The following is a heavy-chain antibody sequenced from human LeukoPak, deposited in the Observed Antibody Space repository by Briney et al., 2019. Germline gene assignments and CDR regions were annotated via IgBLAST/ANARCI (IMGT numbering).Heavy chain of an antibody. CDR2: ISAYNGNT. D-gene: IGHD3-3*01. Sequence: ASVKVSCKASGYTFTSYGISWVRQAPGQGLEWMGWISAYNGNTNYAQKLQGRVTMTTDTSTSTAYMELRSLRSDDTAVYYCARERSSYYDSWSGYYRDAFDIWGQGTMVTVSS. CDR1: GYTFTSYG. V-gene: IGHV1-18*01. J-gene: IGHJ3*02. CDR3: ARERSSYYDSWSGYYRDAFDI.